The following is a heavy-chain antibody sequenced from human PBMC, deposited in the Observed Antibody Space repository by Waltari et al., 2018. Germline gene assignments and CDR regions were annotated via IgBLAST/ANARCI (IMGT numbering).Heavy chain of an antibody. V-gene: IGHV4-34*01. Sequence: QVQLQQWGAGLLKPSETLSLTCAVYGGSFSGYYWSWIRQPPGKGLEWIGENNHSGSTNYNQSLKSRVTIVVDTYKNQFSLKLSYVTAADTAVYYCARGWSSSWYLNFDYWGQGTLVTVSS. CDR1: GGSFSGYY. CDR2: NNHSGST. CDR3: ARGWSSSWYLNFDY. J-gene: IGHJ4*02. D-gene: IGHD6-13*01.